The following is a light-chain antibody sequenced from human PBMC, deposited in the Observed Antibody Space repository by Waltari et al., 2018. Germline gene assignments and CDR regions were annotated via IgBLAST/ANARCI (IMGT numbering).Light chain of an antibody. Sequence: QSALTQPASVSGSPGQSITISCTGTSSDVGYYNYVSWYQQYPGKAPKLIMYDVSKRPSGISHRFSGSKSDNKASLTISGLQAEDEADYYCCSYAGSSTHVFGIGTKVTVL. J-gene: IGLJ1*01. CDR2: DVS. CDR3: CSYAGSSTHV. V-gene: IGLV2-23*02. CDR1: SSDVGYYNY.